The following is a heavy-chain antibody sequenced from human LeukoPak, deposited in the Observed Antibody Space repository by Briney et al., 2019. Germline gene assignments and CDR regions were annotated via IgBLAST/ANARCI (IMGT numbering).Heavy chain of an antibody. D-gene: IGHD5-18*01. V-gene: IGHV4-59*01. CDR2: IYYSGNT. CDR1: GGSISSYY. CDR3: ARRRYNYDY. J-gene: IGHJ4*02. Sequence: KPSETLSLTCTVSGGSISSYYWSWIRQPPGMGLEWIGYIYYSGNTIYNPSLKSRVTISIDTSKNQFSLKLSSVTAADTAVYYCARRRYNYDYWGQGTLVTVSS.